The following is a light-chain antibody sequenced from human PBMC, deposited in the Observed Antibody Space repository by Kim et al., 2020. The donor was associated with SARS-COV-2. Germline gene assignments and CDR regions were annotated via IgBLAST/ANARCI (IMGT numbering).Light chain of an antibody. V-gene: IGLV1-40*01. CDR2: SND. CDR1: GSNIGSDYV. J-gene: IGLJ3*02. Sequence: QSVLTQPPSVSGAPGQRVTISCYGTGSNIGSDYVVHWYHQLPGAAPEVVIYSNDKRPSGVPDRFSGSQSGPSASLAITGLQPDDEGYYYCQSYDYNLRGAVFGGGTRLTVL. CDR3: QSYDYNLRGAV.